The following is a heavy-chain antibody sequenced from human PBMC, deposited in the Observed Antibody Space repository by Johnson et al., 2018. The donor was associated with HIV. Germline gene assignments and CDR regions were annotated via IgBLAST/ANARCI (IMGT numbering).Heavy chain of an antibody. CDR1: GFTFGDYA. CDR3: TTEKHAPRAFDI. J-gene: IGHJ3*02. V-gene: IGHV3-9*01. CDR2: LSWASENI. Sequence: VPLVESGGTLIQPGRSLRLSCVASGFTFGDYAMHWVRQVPGKGLEWVSGLSWASENIAYADSVKGRFTISRDNAKNSLYLQMNSLKTEDTAVYYCTTEKHAPRAFDIWGQGTMVTVSS. D-gene: IGHD1-14*01.